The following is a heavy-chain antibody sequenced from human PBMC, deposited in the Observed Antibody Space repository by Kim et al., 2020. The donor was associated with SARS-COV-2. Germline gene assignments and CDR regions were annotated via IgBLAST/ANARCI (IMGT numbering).Heavy chain of an antibody. Sequence: SETLSLTCTVSGGSISSYYWSWIRQPPGKGLEWIGYIYYSGSTNYNPSLKSRVTISVDTSKNQFSLKLSSVTAADTAVYYCARGGDSSGVFFDYWGQGTLVTVSS. CDR1: GGSISSYY. CDR2: IYYSGST. CDR3: ARGGDSSGVFFDY. V-gene: IGHV4-59*01. J-gene: IGHJ4*02. D-gene: IGHD3-22*01.